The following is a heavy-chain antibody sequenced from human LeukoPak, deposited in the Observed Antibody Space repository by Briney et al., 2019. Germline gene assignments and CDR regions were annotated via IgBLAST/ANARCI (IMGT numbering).Heavy chain of an antibody. V-gene: IGHV3-74*01. CDR2: ISGDGSST. CDR1: GFTFSSYW. Sequence: PGGSLRLSCAASGFTFSSYWMHWVRQAPGKGLVWVSRISGDGSSTNFADSVKGRFTISRDNAENTLYLQMSSLRADDTAVYYCARASNRNSINFDYWGQGILVTVSS. CDR3: ARASNRNSINFDY. J-gene: IGHJ4*02. D-gene: IGHD1-1*01.